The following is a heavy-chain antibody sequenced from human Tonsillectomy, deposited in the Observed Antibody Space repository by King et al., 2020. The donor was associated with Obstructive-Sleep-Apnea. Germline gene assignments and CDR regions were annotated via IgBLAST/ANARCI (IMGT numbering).Heavy chain of an antibody. D-gene: IGHD6-13*01. CDR1: GFTVSSNH. Sequence: VQLVESGGGLVQPGGSLRLSCAASGFTVSSNHMNWVRQAPGKGLEWVSVIYSGGSTYYADPVKGRFTISRDNSKNTLYFQMNSLRAEDTAVYYCARERSDTSSWSYGMDVWGQGTTVTVSS. V-gene: IGHV3-66*01. CDR2: IYSGGST. CDR3: ARERSDTSSWSYGMDV. J-gene: IGHJ6*02.